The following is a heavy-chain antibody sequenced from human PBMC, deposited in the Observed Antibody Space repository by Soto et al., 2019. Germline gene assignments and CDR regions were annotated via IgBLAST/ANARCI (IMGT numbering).Heavy chain of an antibody. CDR1: GFTFSSYG. J-gene: IGHJ6*02. D-gene: IGHD1-20*01. CDR3: AKDPQYNRYYGMDV. Sequence: QVQLVESGGGVVQPGRSLRLSCEASGFTFSSYGIHWVRQAPGKGLEWVAVISNDGSNKYYADSVKGRFTISRDNSKNTLYLQMNSLRAEDTAVYYCAKDPQYNRYYGMDVWGQGTTITVSS. CDR2: ISNDGSNK. V-gene: IGHV3-30*18.